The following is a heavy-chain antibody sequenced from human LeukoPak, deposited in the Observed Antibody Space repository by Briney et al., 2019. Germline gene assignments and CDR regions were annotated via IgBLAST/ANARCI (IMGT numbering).Heavy chain of an antibody. CDR1: GGSISSYY. D-gene: IGHD5-18*01. Sequence: SETLSLTCTVSGGSISSYYWSWIRQPPGKGLEWIGYIYYSGSTNYNPSLKSRVTISVDTSKNQFPLKLSSVTAADTAVYYCARQGDTAMVTDFDYWGQGTLVTVSS. V-gene: IGHV4-59*08. CDR3: ARQGDTAMVTDFDY. CDR2: IYYSGST. J-gene: IGHJ4*02.